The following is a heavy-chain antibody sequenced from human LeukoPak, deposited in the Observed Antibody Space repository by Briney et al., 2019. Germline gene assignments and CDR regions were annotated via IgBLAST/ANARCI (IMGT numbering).Heavy chain of an antibody. D-gene: IGHD5-24*01. V-gene: IGHV3-21*01. Sequence: GGSLRLSCAASGFTFSSYSMNWVRQAPGKGLEWVSSISSSSSYIYYADSVKGRFTISRDNAKNSLYLQMNSLRAEDTAVYYCARRARWLQGDYYFDYWGQGTLVTVSS. CDR1: GFTFSSYS. CDR2: ISSSSSYI. J-gene: IGHJ4*02. CDR3: ARRARWLQGDYYFDY.